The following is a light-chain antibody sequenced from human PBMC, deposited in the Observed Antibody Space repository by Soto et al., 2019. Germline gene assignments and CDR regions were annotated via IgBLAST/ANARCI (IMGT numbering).Light chain of an antibody. V-gene: IGKV3-20*01. CDR3: QQYGSSPRT. J-gene: IGKJ2*01. CDR1: QSVRTY. CDR2: DAS. Sequence: EIVLTQSPVTLSLSPGERATLSCRASQSVRTYLAWYQVKPGQAPRLLIYDASSRASGVPARFSGSGSGTDFTLTISRLEPEDFAVYFCQQYGSSPRTFGQGTKLEIK.